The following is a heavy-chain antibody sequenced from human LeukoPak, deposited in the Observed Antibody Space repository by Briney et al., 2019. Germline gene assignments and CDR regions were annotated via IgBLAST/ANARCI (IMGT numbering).Heavy chain of an antibody. CDR2: ISAGGDIT. CDR1: GFTFRTFP. J-gene: IGHJ4*02. V-gene: IGHV3-23*01. CDR3: ARAGHCTNGICYTADFDY. Sequence: GGSLRLSCAASGFTFRTFPMGWVRQAPGKGLEWVSAISAGGDITFYSDSVRGRFTISRDNSKETLYLQMNSLRAEDTALYYCARAGHCTNGICYTADFDYWGQGTLVTVSS. D-gene: IGHD2-8*01.